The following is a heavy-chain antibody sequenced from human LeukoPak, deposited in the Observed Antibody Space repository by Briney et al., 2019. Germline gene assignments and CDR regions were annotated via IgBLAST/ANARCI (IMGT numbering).Heavy chain of an antibody. J-gene: IGHJ4*02. D-gene: IGHD3-3*01. CDR1: GFTFSSYG. CDR2: IRYDGSNK. CDR3: LVLRFLEWSSDFDY. V-gene: IGHV3-30*02. Sequence: GGSLRLSCAASGFTFSSYGMHWVRQAPGKGLEWVAFIRYDGSNKYYADSVKGRFTISRDNSKNTLYLQMNSLRAEDTAVYYCLVLRFLEWSSDFDYWGEGTLVTVSS.